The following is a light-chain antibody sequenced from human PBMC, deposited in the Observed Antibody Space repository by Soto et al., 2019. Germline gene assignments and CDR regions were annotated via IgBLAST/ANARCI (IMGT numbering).Light chain of an antibody. V-gene: IGKV3-15*01. CDR1: QNVGGD. CDR2: RTS. J-gene: IGKJ1*01. CDR3: QEYNGRSS. Sequence: EGVTTQSPATLSVSPGERATLSCRASQNVGGDLAWYQQKPGQAPRLLIYRTSTRANGTPVRFSGSGSGTEFTLTISSLQSEDFALYYCQEYNGRSSFGQGTKVEIK.